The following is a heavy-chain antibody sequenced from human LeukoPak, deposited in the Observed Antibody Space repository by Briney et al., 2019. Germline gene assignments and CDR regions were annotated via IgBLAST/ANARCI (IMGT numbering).Heavy chain of an antibody. J-gene: IGHJ4*02. V-gene: IGHV3-7*01. CDR1: GFAFGRYW. CDR3: ARDGAFRIYDY. D-gene: IGHD3-3*02. CDR2: IKQDGNEK. Sequence: GGSLRLSCAASGFAFGRYWMTWVRQAPGKGLEWVASIKQDGNEKYYVDSVKGRFTISRDNARNSLYLQMSSLRADDTAVYYCARDGAFRIYDYWGQGTLVTVSS.